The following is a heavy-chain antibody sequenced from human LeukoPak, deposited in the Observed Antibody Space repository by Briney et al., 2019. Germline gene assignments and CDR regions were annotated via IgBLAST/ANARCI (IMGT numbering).Heavy chain of an antibody. CDR2: ISGDGRST. V-gene: IGHV3-74*01. D-gene: IGHD3-22*01. CDR1: GFTFSNYW. CDR3: ARASDSSGYYIKGDAFDI. J-gene: IGHJ3*02. Sequence: GGSLRLSCAASGFTFSNYWMHWVRQAPGKGMVWVARISGDGRSTSSADSVKGRFTISRDNAKNTLYLQMNSLTAEDTAVYYCARASDSSGYYIKGDAFDIWGQGTMVTVSS.